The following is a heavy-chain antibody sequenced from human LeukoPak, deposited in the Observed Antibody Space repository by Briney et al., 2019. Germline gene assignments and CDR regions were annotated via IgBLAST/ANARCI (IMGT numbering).Heavy chain of an antibody. J-gene: IGHJ5*02. CDR3: ARDLNYYGSGSYSVWFDP. D-gene: IGHD3-10*01. CDR1: GGSISSYY. Sequence: PSETLSLTCTVSGGSISSYYWSWIRQPPGKGLEWIGYIYYSGSTNYNPSLKSRVTISVDTSKNQFSLKLSSVTAADTAVYYCARDLNYYGSGSYSVWFDPWGQGTLVTVSS. V-gene: IGHV4-59*12. CDR2: IYYSGST.